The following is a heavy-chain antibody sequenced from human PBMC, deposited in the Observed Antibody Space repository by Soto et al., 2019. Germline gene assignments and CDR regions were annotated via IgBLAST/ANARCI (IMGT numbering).Heavy chain of an antibody. CDR1: GFTFSSYE. CDR3: ARVHVVVVAATKDDDFGI. V-gene: IGHV3-48*03. D-gene: IGHD2-15*01. Sequence: PGGSLRLSCAPSGFTFSSYEMNWVRQAPGKGLEWVSYISSSGSTIYYADSVKGRFTISRDNAKNSLYLQMNSLRAEDTAVYYCARVHVVVVAATKDDDFGIWGQGTMVTVSS. J-gene: IGHJ3*02. CDR2: ISSSGSTI.